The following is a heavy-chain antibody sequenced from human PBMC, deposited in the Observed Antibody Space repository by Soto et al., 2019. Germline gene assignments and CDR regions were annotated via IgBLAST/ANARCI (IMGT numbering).Heavy chain of an antibody. CDR2: ISAYNGNT. CDR3: ARDRGVAPPVAGNTHYYYYIDV. CDR1: GYSFTNYG. J-gene: IGHJ6*03. Sequence: QDQLVQSGVEVKKPGASVKVSCKASGYSFTNYGITWVRQAPGQGFEWMGWISAYNGNTNYAQKFQGRVTMTTDASTRTAYLELRSLRSDDTAVYYCARDRGVAPPVAGNTHYYYYIDVLGKGTTVTVSS. D-gene: IGHD6-19*01. V-gene: IGHV1-18*01.